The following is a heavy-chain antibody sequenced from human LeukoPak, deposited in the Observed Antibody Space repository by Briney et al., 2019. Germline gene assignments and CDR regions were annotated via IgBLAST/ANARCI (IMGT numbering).Heavy chain of an antibody. J-gene: IGHJ4*02. D-gene: IGHD6-19*01. CDR2: MYYGGST. V-gene: IGHV4-39*01. Sequence: SETLSLTCTVSGGSISSSSYYWGWIRQPPGKGLEWIGIMYYGGSTYHNPSLKGRVIISVDTSKNQLSLKVSSVTATDTAVYFCARRFSGWSFDYWGQGTLVTVSS. CDR1: GGSISSSSYY. CDR3: ARRFSGWSFDY.